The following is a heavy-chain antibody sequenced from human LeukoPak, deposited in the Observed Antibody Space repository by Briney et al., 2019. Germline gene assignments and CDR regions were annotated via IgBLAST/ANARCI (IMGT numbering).Heavy chain of an antibody. CDR3: AAGGVLMAFDP. D-gene: IGHD2-8*01. V-gene: IGHV1-58*01. J-gene: IGHJ5*02. CDR2: IVVGSGNT. Sequence: SVKVSCKASGFTFTSSAVQWVRQARGQRLEWIGWIVVGSGNTNYAQKFQERVTITRDMSTSTAYMELSSPRSEDTAVYYCAAGGVLMAFDPWGQGTLVTVSS. CDR1: GFTFTSSA.